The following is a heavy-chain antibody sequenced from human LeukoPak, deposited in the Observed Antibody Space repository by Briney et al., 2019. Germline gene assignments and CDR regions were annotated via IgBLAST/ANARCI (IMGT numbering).Heavy chain of an antibody. CDR2: ISHSGTT. J-gene: IGHJ4*02. V-gene: IGHV4-34*01. Sequence: SETLSLTCAVYGGSLSGYNWNWIRQPPGKGLEWIAEISHSGTTHYNPSLKSRVTISVDTSKNQCSLKLTSVTAADTAVYYCVRYGDYWGQGTLVTVSS. CDR3: VRYGDY. D-gene: IGHD5-18*01. CDR1: GGSLSGYN.